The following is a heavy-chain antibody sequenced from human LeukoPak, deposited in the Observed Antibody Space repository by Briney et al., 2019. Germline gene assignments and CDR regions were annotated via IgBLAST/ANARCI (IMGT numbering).Heavy chain of an antibody. CDR3: ARGGHYGLDY. J-gene: IGHJ4*02. D-gene: IGHD3-10*01. CDR2: IYNSDSGST. CDR1: GGSISGHY. V-gene: IGHV4-59*11. Sequence: SETLSLTRIVSGGSISGHYWSWIRQHPGMGLEWIGYIYNSDSGSTNYNPSLKSRVTISVDTSKNQFSLKLSSVTAADTAVYDCARGGHYGLDYWGQGTLVTVSS.